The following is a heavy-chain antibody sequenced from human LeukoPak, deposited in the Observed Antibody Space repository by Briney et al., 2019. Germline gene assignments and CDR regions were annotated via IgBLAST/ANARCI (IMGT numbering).Heavy chain of an antibody. J-gene: IGHJ4*02. V-gene: IGHV4-39*01. CDR1: GGSISSSSYY. Sequence: SSETLSLTCSVSGGSISSSSYYWAWIRQPPGKGLEWIGSTYYSGSTYYNASLKSRVTISVDTSKNHFSLKLSSVTAADTAVYYCARQGGWLQPLDSWGQGTLVTVSS. CDR2: TYYSGST. CDR3: ARQGGWLQPLDS. D-gene: IGHD5-24*01.